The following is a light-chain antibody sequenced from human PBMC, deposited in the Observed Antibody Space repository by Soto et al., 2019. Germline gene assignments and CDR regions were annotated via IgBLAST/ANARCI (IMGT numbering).Light chain of an antibody. J-gene: IGLJ1*01. V-gene: IGLV2-8*01. CDR1: SSDVGCYNY. CDR3: SSYSDSNNLYV. CDR2: GVS. Sequence: QSVLAQPPSASGSPGQSITISCSGTSSDVGCYNYVSWYQQHPGKAPKLIICGVSERPSGVPDRFSGSKSGNTASLTVSGLQADDEADYYCSSYSDSNNLYVFGTGTKVTVL.